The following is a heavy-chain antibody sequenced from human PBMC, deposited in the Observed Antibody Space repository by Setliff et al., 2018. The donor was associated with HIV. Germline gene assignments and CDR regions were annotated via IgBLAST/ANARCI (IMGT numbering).Heavy chain of an antibody. V-gene: IGHV4-39*01. CDR2: IYYSGST. D-gene: IGHD3-3*01. Sequence: TLFLTCTVSGGSISSSRYYWGWIRQPPGKGLDWIGYIYYSGSTYYNPSLKSRVTISLDTTTNQFALKLSSVTAADTAVYYCARLEYYYYMDVWGKGTTVTVSS. CDR1: GGSISSSRYY. J-gene: IGHJ6*03. CDR3: ARLEYYYYMDV.